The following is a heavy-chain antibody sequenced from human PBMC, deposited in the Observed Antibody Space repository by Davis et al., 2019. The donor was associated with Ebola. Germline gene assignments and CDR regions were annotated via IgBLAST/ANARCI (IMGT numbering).Heavy chain of an antibody. CDR3: AREAYCGGDCYSLEFVY. Sequence: SVKVSCKASGGTFSSYAISWVRQAPGQGLEWMGGIIPIFGTANYAQKFQGRVTITADESTSTAYMELSSLRSEDTAVYYCAREAYCGGDCYSLEFVYWGQGTLVTVSS. J-gene: IGHJ4*02. V-gene: IGHV1-69*13. CDR2: IIPIFGTA. D-gene: IGHD2-21*02. CDR1: GGTFSSYA.